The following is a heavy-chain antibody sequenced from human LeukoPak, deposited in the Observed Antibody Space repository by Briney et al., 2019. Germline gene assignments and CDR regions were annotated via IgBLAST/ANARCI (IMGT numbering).Heavy chain of an antibody. CDR1: GGSISSGGYS. Sequence: PSQTLSLTCAVSGGSISSGGYSWSWIRQPPGKDLEWIGYIYHSGSTYYNPSLKSRVTISVDRSKNQFSLKLSSVTAADTAVYYCARVRYYDSSGYYYYFDYWGQGTLVTVSS. V-gene: IGHV4-30-2*01. CDR2: IYHSGST. D-gene: IGHD3-22*01. J-gene: IGHJ4*02. CDR3: ARVRYYDSSGYYYYFDY.